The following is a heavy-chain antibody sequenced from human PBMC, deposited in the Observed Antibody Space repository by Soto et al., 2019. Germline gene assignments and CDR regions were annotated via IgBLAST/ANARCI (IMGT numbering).Heavy chain of an antibody. Sequence: SVKVSCKASGGTFSSYAISWVRQAPGQGLEWMGGIIPIFGTANYAQKFQGRVTIPADKSTSTAYMELSSLRSEHTAVYYCAREGKQLVRYAFDIWGQGTMVPVSS. CDR2: IIPIFGTA. D-gene: IGHD6-6*01. CDR1: GGTFSSYA. CDR3: AREGKQLVRYAFDI. J-gene: IGHJ3*02. V-gene: IGHV1-69*06.